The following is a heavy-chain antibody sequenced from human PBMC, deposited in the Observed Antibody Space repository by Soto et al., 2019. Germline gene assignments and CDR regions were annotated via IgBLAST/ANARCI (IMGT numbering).Heavy chain of an antibody. D-gene: IGHD5-18*01. CDR2: IYYSGTT. V-gene: IGHV4-59*01. Sequence: SETLSLTCTVSGASINPYYLSWIRQPPGKGLEWIGCIYYSGTTNYNPSLRSRVTISLDTSKNHFSLNLRSVTAADTAVYYCARNVDTTRAYYFDYWGQGILVTVSS. J-gene: IGHJ4*02. CDR3: ARNVDTTRAYYFDY. CDR1: GASINPYY.